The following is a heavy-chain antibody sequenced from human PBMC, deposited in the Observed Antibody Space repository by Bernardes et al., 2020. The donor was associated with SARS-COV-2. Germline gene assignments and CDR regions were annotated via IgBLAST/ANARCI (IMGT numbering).Heavy chain of an antibody. CDR2: IYHSGST. CDR3: ARASYESSGHWVSDAFDI. Sequence: SETLSLTCAVSGGSISSGGYSWSWIRQPPGKGLEWIGHIYHSGSTYHNPSLKSRVTISVDRYKNQFSLKLSSVTAADTAVYYCARASYESSGHWVSDAFDIWGQGTMVTVSS. CDR1: GGSISSGGYS. J-gene: IGHJ3*02. V-gene: IGHV4-30-2*01. D-gene: IGHD3-22*01.